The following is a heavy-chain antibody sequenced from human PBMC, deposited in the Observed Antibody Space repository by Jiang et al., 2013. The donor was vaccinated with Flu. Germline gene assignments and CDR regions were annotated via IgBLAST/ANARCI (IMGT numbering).Heavy chain of an antibody. J-gene: IGHJ4*02. Sequence: LLKPSETLSLTLRCLWWVLQWLLLELDPPAPRKGLEWIGSIYHSGSTYYNPSLKSRVTISVDTSKNQFSLKLSSVTAADTAVYYCARYCSSTSCTSFDYWGQGTLVTVSS. CDR2: IYHSGST. CDR3: ARYCSSTSCTSFDY. V-gene: IGHV4-34*01. D-gene: IGHD2-2*01. CDR1: WVLQWLL.